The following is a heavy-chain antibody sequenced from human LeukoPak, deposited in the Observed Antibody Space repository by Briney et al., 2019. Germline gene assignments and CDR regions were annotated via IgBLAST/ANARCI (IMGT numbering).Heavy chain of an antibody. V-gene: IGHV1-2*02. D-gene: IGHD5-12*01. J-gene: IGHJ4*02. CDR1: GYTFTGYY. CDR2: INPNSGGT. Sequence: ASVKVSCKASGYTFTGYYMHWVRQAPGQGLEWMGWINPNSGGTNYAQKFQGRVTMTRDTSTSTVYMELSSLRSEDTAVYYCARGPVVSGTRAALLRGYSGYWEPDYWGQGTLVTVSS. CDR3: ARGPVVSGTRAALLRGYSGYWEPDY.